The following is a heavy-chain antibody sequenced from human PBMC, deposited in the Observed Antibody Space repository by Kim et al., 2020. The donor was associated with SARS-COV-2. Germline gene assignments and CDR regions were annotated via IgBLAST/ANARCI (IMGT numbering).Heavy chain of an antibody. CDR3: ARGREGNFDSIGYYYFPY. D-gene: IGHD3-22*01. J-gene: IGHJ4*02. Sequence: GGSLRLSCVGSGFTFGDYAMNLVRQAPGKGLEWISFITGSGNNVYYAASVKGRFSISRDNSKNTLFLQMNGLRGDDTALYYCARGREGNFDSIGYYYFPYWGQGTPVTVSS. CDR1: GFTFGDYA. CDR2: ITGSGNNV. V-gene: IGHV3-23*05.